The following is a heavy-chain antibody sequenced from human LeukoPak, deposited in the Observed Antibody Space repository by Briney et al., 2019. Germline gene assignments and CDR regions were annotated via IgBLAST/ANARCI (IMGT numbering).Heavy chain of an antibody. V-gene: IGHV3-30-3*01. CDR1: GFTFSNYT. D-gene: IGHD2-2*01. CDR3: VATSGSSTN. CDR2: VSYGGSIK. J-gene: IGHJ4*02. Sequence: GGSLRLSCVASGFTFSNYTMHWVRQAPGKGLEWVAVVSYGGSIKYYADSAKSRLTISRDNSENTLYLQMNSLRAEDTAVYYCVATSGSSTNWGQGTLVTVSS.